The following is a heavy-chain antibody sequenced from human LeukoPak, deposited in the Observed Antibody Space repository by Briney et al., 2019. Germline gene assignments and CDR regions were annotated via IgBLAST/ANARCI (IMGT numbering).Heavy chain of an antibody. J-gene: IGHJ4*02. CDR1: GYTFTNYY. Sequence: VASVKVSCKASGYTFTNYYMHWVRQAPGQGLEWMGIINPSGGITNYAQKFQGRVTMTRDMSTSTVYMELSSLRSEDTAVYYCARVSVGATTLAYFDYWGQGTLVTVSS. CDR2: INPSGGIT. CDR3: ARVSVGATTLAYFDY. D-gene: IGHD1-26*01. V-gene: IGHV1-46*01.